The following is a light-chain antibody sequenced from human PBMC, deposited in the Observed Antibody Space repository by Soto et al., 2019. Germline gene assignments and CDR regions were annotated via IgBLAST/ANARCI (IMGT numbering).Light chain of an antibody. V-gene: IGKV2-28*01. Sequence: DVVMTQSPLSLPVTPGEPASISCRSGQSLLRSNGYNSLDWYLRKPGQSPQLLIYLGSNRSSGVPDRFSGSGSGTDFTLKISRVEAEDVGVYYCMQAQQTPHTFGQGTQLEIK. J-gene: IGKJ2*01. CDR2: LGS. CDR1: QSLLRSNGYNS. CDR3: MQAQQTPHT.